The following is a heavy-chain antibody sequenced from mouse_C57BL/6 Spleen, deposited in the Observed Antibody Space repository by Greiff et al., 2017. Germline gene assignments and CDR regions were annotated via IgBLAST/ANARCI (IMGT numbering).Heavy chain of an antibody. Sequence: QVQLQQSGAELVRPGTSVKVSCKASGYAFTNYLIEWVKQRPGQGLEWIGVINPGSGGTNYNEKFKGKATLTAHKSSSTAYMQLSSLTSEDSAVYFCARNYYGSSYAMDYWGQGTSVTVSS. CDR3: ARNYYGSSYAMDY. V-gene: IGHV1-54*01. D-gene: IGHD1-1*01. J-gene: IGHJ4*01. CDR2: INPGSGGT. CDR1: GYAFTNYL.